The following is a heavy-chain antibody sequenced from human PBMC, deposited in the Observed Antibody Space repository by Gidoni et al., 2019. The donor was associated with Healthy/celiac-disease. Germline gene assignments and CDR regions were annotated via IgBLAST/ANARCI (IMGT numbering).Heavy chain of an antibody. V-gene: IGHV4-31*03. J-gene: IGHJ4*02. D-gene: IGHD4-17*01. Sequence: QVQLQESGPGLVKPSQTLSLTCTVSGCSLSSGGYYWSWIRQHPGKGLEWIGYIYYSGSTYYNPSLKSRVTISVDTSKNQFSLKLSSVTAADTAVYYCARVSSSTTTVVDIFDYWGQGTLVTVSS. CDR3: ARVSSSTTTVVDIFDY. CDR1: GCSLSSGGYY. CDR2: IYYSGST.